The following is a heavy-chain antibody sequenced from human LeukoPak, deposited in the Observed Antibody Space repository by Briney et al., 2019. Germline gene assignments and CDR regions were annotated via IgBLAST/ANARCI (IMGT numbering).Heavy chain of an antibody. V-gene: IGHV3-9*03. D-gene: IGHD1-26*01. Sequence: GGSLRLSCAASGFTFDDYAMHWVRQAPGKGLEWVSGISWNSGSIGYADSVKGRFTISRDNAKNSLYLQMNSLRAEDMALYYCAKDMGWELLGAFDIWGQGTMVTVSS. CDR2: ISWNSGSI. CDR3: AKDMGWELLGAFDI. CDR1: GFTFDDYA. J-gene: IGHJ3*02.